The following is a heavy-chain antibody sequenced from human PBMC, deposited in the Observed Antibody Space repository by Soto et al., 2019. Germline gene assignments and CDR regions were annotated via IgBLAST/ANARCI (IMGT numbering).Heavy chain of an antibody. Sequence: GGSLRLSCAASGFTFSNAWMNWVRQAPGKGLEWVGRIKSKTDGGTTDYAAPVKGRFTISRDDSKNTLYLQMNSLKTEDTAVYYCTKHCSGGSCYYDDYYYGMDVWGQGPTVTVSS. CDR1: GFTFSNAW. V-gene: IGHV3-15*07. CDR3: TKHCSGGSCYYDDYYYGMDV. CDR2: IKSKTDGGTT. J-gene: IGHJ6*02. D-gene: IGHD2-15*01.